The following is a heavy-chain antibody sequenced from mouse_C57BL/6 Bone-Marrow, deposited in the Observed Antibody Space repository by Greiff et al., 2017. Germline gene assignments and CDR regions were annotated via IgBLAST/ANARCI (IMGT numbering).Heavy chain of an antibody. CDR1: GYTFTDHT. J-gene: IGHJ2*01. D-gene: IGHD2-3*01. CDR2: IYPRDGST. CDR3: ARRSLCDGYYGFFDY. V-gene: IGHV1-78*01. Sequence: VKVVESNAELVKPGASVKISCKVSGYTFTDHTIHWMKQRPEQGLEWIGYIYPRDGSTKYNEKFKGKATLTADKSSSTAYMQLNSLTSEDSAVYFCARRSLCDGYYGFFDYWGQGTTLTVSS.